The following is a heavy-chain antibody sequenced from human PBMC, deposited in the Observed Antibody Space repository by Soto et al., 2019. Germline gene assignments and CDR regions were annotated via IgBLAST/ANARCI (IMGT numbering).Heavy chain of an antibody. Sequence: GGSLRLSCAASGFTFSDYYMSWIRQAPGKGLEWVSYISSSSSYTNYADSVKGRFTISRDNAKNSLYLQMNSLRAEDTAVYYCARAGYSGYEQGTNGAFDIWGQGTMVTVSS. V-gene: IGHV3-11*06. CDR3: ARAGYSGYEQGTNGAFDI. CDR2: ISSSSSYT. J-gene: IGHJ3*02. D-gene: IGHD5-12*01. CDR1: GFTFSDYY.